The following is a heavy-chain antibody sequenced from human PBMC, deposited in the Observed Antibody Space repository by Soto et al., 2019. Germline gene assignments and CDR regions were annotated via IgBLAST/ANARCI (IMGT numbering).Heavy chain of an antibody. Sequence: ASVKVSCKASGYTFTSYAMHWVRQAPGQRLEWMGWINAGNGNTKYSQKFQGRVTITRDTSASTAYMELSSLRSEDTAVYYCARDRRVAVAGTDWFDPWGQGTLVTVSS. V-gene: IGHV1-3*01. CDR3: ARDRRVAVAGTDWFDP. CDR2: INAGNGNT. J-gene: IGHJ5*02. D-gene: IGHD6-19*01. CDR1: GYTFTSYA.